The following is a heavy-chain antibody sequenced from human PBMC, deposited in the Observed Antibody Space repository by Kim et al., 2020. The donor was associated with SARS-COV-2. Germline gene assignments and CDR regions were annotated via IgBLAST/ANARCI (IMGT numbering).Heavy chain of an antibody. CDR1: GGSVSSGSYF. Sequence: SETLSLTCTVSGGSVSSGSYFWNWIRQPPGKGLEWIVDLAYSGSTNYNSSLKSRATISLDTSKNQFSLTLTSVIAVDTALYYCARALRVGTTEYYFDSWGQGTLATVSS. CDR2: LAYSGST. D-gene: IGHD4-17*01. J-gene: IGHJ4*02. CDR3: ARALRVGTTEYYFDS. V-gene: IGHV4-61*01.